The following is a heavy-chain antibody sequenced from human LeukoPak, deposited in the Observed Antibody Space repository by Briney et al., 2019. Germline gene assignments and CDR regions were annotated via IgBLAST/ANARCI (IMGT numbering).Heavy chain of an antibody. Sequence: GGSLRLSCAASGFTFSSFGMSWVRQAPGKGLEWVSTISGSGGIIDYADSVKGRFTFSRDNSRNVVYLQMNSLRAEDTAVYYCAKDLPDYGDYIEGYWGQGTLVTVSS. D-gene: IGHD4-17*01. CDR1: GFTFSSFG. CDR2: ISGSGGII. CDR3: AKDLPDYGDYIEGY. V-gene: IGHV3-23*01. J-gene: IGHJ4*02.